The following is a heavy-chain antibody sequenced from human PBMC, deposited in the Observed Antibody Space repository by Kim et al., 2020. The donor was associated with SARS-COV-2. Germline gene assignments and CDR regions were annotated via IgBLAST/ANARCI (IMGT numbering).Heavy chain of an antibody. CDR1: GGSFSGYY. D-gene: IGHD2-2*01. J-gene: IGHJ4*02. V-gene: IGHV4-34*01. Sequence: SEILSLTCAVYGGSFSGYYWSWIRQPPGKGLEWIGEINHSGSTNYNPSLKSRVTISVDTSKNQFSLKLSSVTAADTAVYYCARGSSTYYVDYWGQGTLVTVSS. CDR3: ARGSSTYYVDY. CDR2: INHSGST.